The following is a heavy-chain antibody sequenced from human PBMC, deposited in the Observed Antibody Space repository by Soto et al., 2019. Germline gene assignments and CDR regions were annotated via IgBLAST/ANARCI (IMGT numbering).Heavy chain of an antibody. CDR3: ARDLGLAVVAAVIKYYGLDV. CDR2: IYRGGST. D-gene: IGHD2-2*02. J-gene: IGHJ6*02. V-gene: IGHV4-38-2*02. CDR1: GYSISSGYY. Sequence: KPSETLSLTCGISGYSISSGYYWGWIRQPPGKGLEWIGSIYRGGSTYYNPSLKSRVTISADTSKNQFSLNLSSVTAADTAVYYCARDLGLAVVAAVIKYYGLDVWGQGATVTVSS.